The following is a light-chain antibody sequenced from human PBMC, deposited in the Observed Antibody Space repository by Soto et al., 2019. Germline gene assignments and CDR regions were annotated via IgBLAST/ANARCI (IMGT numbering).Light chain of an antibody. CDR1: QGIRNY. CDR3: LQDYNYPRT. J-gene: IGKJ1*01. CDR2: AAS. V-gene: IGKV1-6*01. Sequence: AIQMTQSPSSLSASVGDRVTITCRASQGIRNYLGWYQQKPGKAPKLLIYAASTLQSGVPSRFSGSGSDTDFTLSINNLQPEDFATYYCLQDYNYPRTFGQGTNVDIK.